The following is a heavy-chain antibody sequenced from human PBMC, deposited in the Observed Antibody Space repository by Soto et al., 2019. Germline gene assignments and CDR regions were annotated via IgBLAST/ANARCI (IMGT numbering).Heavy chain of an antibody. CDR3: ARPATDDAFDI. CDR1: GYTFTSYG. Sequence: SVKVSCKASGYTFTSYGISWVRQAPGQGLEWMGRIIPIHGITNYAQKFQGRVTITTDKSTSTAYMELSSLRSEDTAVYYCARPATDDAFDIWGQGTMVTVSS. J-gene: IGHJ3*02. CDR2: IIPIHGIT. V-gene: IGHV1-69*04.